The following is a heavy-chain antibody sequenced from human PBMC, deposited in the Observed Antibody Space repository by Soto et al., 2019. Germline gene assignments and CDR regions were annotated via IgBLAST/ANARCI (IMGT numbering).Heavy chain of an antibody. CDR3: AKVGEWELLFDY. J-gene: IGHJ4*02. CDR2: ISGSGGST. V-gene: IGHV3-23*01. Sequence: GGSLRLSCAASGFTFSSYAMSWVCQAPGKGLEWVSAISGSGGSTYYADSVKGRFTISRDNSKNTLYLQMNSLRAEDTAVYYCAKVGEWELLFDYWGQGTLVTVSS. CDR1: GFTFSSYA. D-gene: IGHD1-26*01.